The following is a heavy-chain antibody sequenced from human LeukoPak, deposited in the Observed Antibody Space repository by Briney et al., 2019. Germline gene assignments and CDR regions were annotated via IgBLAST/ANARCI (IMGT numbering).Heavy chain of an antibody. CDR2: IYYSGST. D-gene: IGHD6-13*01. J-gene: IGHJ4*02. CDR3: ARVTYSSSWYYFDY. CDR1: GGSISSYY. V-gene: IGHV4-59*01. Sequence: SETLSLTCTVSGGSISSYYWSWIRQPPGKGLEWIGYIYYSGSTNYNPSLKSRVTISVDTSKNRFSLKLSSVTAADTAVYYCARVTYSSSWYYFDYWGQGTLVTVSS.